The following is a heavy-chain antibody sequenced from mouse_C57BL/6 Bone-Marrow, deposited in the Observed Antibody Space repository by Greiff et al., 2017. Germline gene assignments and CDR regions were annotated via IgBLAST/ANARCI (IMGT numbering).Heavy chain of an antibody. Sequence: EVKVEESGGGLVQPGGSLKLSCAASGFTFSDYYMYWVRQTPETRLEWVAYISNGGGSTYYPDTVKGRFTISRDNAKNTLYLQMSRLKSEDTAMYYCARGQIYYDYDTVAYWGQGTLVTVSA. CDR1: GFTFSDYY. J-gene: IGHJ3*01. D-gene: IGHD2-4*01. V-gene: IGHV5-12*01. CDR2: ISNGGGST. CDR3: ARGQIYYDYDTVAY.